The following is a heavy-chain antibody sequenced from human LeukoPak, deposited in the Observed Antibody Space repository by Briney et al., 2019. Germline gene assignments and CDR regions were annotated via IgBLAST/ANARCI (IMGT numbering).Heavy chain of an antibody. CDR3: ASLFFTWGGFDY. J-gene: IGHJ4*02. D-gene: IGHD7-27*01. CDR1: GFSLSTSGVG. V-gene: IGHV2-5*02. Sequence: SGPTLVNPTQPLTLTCTFSGFSLSTSGVGVGWIRQPPGKALEGLAVIYGGDDKRFSPSLKSRLTITKDTSKNQVILTMTNMDPVDTATYYCASLFFTWGGFDYWGQGTLVTVSS. CDR2: IYGGDDK.